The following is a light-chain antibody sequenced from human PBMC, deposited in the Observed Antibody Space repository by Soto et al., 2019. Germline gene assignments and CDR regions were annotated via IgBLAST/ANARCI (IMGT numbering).Light chain of an antibody. Sequence: LTQPASVSGSLGQSITISCTGTTSDVGGYNYVSWYQQHPGKAPILMIYEVTNRPSGVSNRFSGSKSGNTASLTISGLQVEDEAEYYCGSYKGSITYVFGTGIKVTVL. CDR3: GSYKGSITYV. CDR1: TSDVGGYNY. CDR2: EVT. J-gene: IGLJ1*01. V-gene: IGLV2-14*01.